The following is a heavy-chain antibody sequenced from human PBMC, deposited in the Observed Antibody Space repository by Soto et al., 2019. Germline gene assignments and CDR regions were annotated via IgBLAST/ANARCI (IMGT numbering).Heavy chain of an antibody. D-gene: IGHD6-19*01. V-gene: IGHV4-39*01. CDR2: IYYSGST. Sequence: SETLSLTCTVSGGSISSDSYYWGWIRQPPGKGLEWIGSIYYSGSTYYSSSLKSRVTISVDTSKNEFSLRLSAATAADTAVYYCVRHFSSGWVYHYGLAVWGQGTTVT. CDR1: GGSISSDSYY. J-gene: IGHJ6*02. CDR3: VRHFSSGWVYHYGLAV.